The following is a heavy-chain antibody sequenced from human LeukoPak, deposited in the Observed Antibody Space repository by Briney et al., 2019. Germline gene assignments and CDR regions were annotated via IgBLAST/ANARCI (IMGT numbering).Heavy chain of an antibody. V-gene: IGHV4-59*08. CDR2: IYYSGST. D-gene: IGHD4-17*01. J-gene: IGHJ4*02. Sequence: SETLSLTCTVSGDSISDYYWSWIRQPPGKGLEWIGYIYYSGSTNYNPSLKSRVTISVDTSKNQFSLKLRSVTAADTAVYYCARHNYGDYFPALSLDYWGRGTLVTVSS. CDR3: ARHNYGDYFPALSLDY. CDR1: GDSISDYY.